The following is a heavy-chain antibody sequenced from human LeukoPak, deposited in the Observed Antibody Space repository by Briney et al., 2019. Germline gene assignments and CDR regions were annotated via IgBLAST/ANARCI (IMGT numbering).Heavy chain of an antibody. Sequence: GGSLRLSCAASGFTFSSYWMHWVRQAPGKGLVWVSRINSDRSSTSYADSVKGRFTISRDNAKNTLYLQMNSLRAEDTAVYYCASGYSGSYFGFYYFDYWGQGTLVTVSS. CDR1: GFTFSSYW. D-gene: IGHD1-26*01. V-gene: IGHV3-74*01. CDR3: ASGYSGSYFGFYYFDY. J-gene: IGHJ4*02. CDR2: INSDRSST.